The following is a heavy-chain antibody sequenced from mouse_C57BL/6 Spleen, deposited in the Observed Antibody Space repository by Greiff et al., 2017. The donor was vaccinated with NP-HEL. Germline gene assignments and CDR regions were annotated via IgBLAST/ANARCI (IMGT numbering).Heavy chain of an antibody. CDR3: ATGTFHYFDY. CDR2: IRSKSNNYAT. V-gene: IGHV10-1*01. Sequence: EVQLVESGGGLVQPKGSLKLSCAASGFSFNTYAMNWVRQAPGKGLEWVARIRSKSNNYATYYAESVKDRFTISRDDSESMLYLQMNNLKTEDTAMYYCATGTFHYFDYWGQGTTLTVSS. D-gene: IGHD4-1*01. CDR1: GFSFNTYA. J-gene: IGHJ2*01.